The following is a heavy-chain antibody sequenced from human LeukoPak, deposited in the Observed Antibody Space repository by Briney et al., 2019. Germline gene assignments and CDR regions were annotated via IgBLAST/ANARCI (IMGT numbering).Heavy chain of an antibody. CDR2: ISAYNGNT. Sequence: ASVKVSCKASGYTFTSYGISWVRQAPGQGLEWMGWISAYNGNTNYAQMLQGRVTMTTDTSTSTAYMELRSLRSDDTAVYYCARDPYSSGWYSIDYCYGMDVWGQGTTVTVSS. V-gene: IGHV1-18*01. D-gene: IGHD6-19*01. CDR1: GYTFTSYG. CDR3: ARDPYSSGWYSIDYCYGMDV. J-gene: IGHJ6*02.